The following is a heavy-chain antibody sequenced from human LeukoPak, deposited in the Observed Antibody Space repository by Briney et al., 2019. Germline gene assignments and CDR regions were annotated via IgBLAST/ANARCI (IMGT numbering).Heavy chain of an antibody. J-gene: IGHJ4*02. CDR1: GGSIGSSSYY. Sequence: SETLSLTCTVSGGSIGSSSYYWGWIRQPPGKGLEWIGSIYYSGSTYYNPSLKSRVTISVDTSKNQFSLKLSSVTAADTAVYYCARLLWFGELHFDYWGQGTLVTVSS. V-gene: IGHV4-39*01. CDR3: ARLLWFGELHFDY. D-gene: IGHD3-10*01. CDR2: IYYSGST.